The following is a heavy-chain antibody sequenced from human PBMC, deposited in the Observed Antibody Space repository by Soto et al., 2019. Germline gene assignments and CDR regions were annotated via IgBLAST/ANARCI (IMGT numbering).Heavy chain of an antibody. J-gene: IGHJ4*02. CDR2: IYYSGST. CDR1: GGSISNNHYY. CDR3: ASFSNTWSEGDY. V-gene: IGHV4-39*01. Sequence: PSETLSLTCTVSGGSISNNHYYWGWIRQPPGKGLEWIGSIYYSGSTYYNPSLKSRVTISVDTSKNQFSLKLTSVTAVDTAVYYCASFSNTWSEGDYWGQGTLVTVSS. D-gene: IGHD6-13*01.